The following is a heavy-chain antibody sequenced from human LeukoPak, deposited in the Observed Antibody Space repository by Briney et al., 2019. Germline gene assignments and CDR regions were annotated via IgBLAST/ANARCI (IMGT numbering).Heavy chain of an antibody. Sequence: ASVKVSCKASGYTFTSYGISWVRQAPGQGLEWMGWINPNSGGTNYAQKFQGRVTMTRDTSISTAYMELSRLRSDDTAVYYCARERSSLTNWFDPWGQGTLVTVSS. CDR2: INPNSGGT. D-gene: IGHD6-19*01. CDR3: ARERSSLTNWFDP. V-gene: IGHV1-2*02. J-gene: IGHJ5*02. CDR1: GYTFTSYG.